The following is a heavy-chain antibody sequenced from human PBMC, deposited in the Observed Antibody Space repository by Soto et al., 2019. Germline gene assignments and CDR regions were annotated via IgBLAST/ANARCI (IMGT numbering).Heavy chain of an antibody. Sequence: GGFMRLSCGASGFTFSSYGMHWVRQAPGQGLEWVAVIWYDGSNKYSADSVKGRFTISRDNSKNTLYLQMNSLRAEDTAVYYCARDGVVAATTYYFYNGMDVGGKGTTVPVSP. V-gene: IGHV3-33*01. CDR2: IWYDGSNK. D-gene: IGHD2-15*01. J-gene: IGHJ6*04. CDR3: ARDGVVAATTYYFYNGMDV. CDR1: GFTFSSYG.